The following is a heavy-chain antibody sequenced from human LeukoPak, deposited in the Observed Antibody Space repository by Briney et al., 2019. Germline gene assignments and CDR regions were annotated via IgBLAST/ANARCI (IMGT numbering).Heavy chain of an antibody. V-gene: IGHV4-39*07. CDR3: ARDGGRYDYVWGTPWY. D-gene: IGHD3-16*01. CDR1: GGSISSSSYY. J-gene: IGHJ4*02. CDR2: IYYSGST. Sequence: SETLSLTCTVSGGSISSSSYYWGWIRQPPGKGLEWIGSIYYSGSTYYNPSLKSRVTISVDTSKNQFSLKLSSVTAADTAVYYCARDGGRYDYVWGTPWYWGQGTLVTVSS.